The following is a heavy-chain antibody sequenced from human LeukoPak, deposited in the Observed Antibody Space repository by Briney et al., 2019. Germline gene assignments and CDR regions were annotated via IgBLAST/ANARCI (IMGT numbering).Heavy chain of an antibody. CDR1: RFTFSNYG. J-gene: IGHJ4*02. CDR2: IWYDGSNR. V-gene: IGHV3-33*01. D-gene: IGHD2-2*01. CDR3: ARDGQLEGSPFDS. Sequence: GGSLRLSCAASRFTFSNYGMHWVRQSPGKGLEWVAAIWYDGSNRWFADSVKGRFSISRDNSKDTLYLQMNSLRAEDTAVYYCARDGQLEGSPFDSWGQGTLVTVSS.